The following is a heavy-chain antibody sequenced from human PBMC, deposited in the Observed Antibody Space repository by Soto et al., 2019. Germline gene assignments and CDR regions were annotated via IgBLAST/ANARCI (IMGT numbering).Heavy chain of an antibody. Sequence: QVQLVESGGGVVQPGRSLRLSCAASGFTFSSYGMHWVRQAPGKGLEWVAVIWYDGSNKYYADSVKGRFTISRDNSKNTLYLQMNSLRAEDTAVYYCAREYCSGGSCYWFDPWGQGTLVTVSS. CDR3: AREYCSGGSCYWFDP. CDR1: GFTFSSYG. D-gene: IGHD2-15*01. V-gene: IGHV3-33*01. CDR2: IWYDGSNK. J-gene: IGHJ5*02.